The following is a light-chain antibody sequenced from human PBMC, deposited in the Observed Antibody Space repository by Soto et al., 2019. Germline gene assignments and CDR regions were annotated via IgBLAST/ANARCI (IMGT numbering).Light chain of an antibody. Sequence: QSVLTQPPSVSAAPGQKVTISCSGSSSNIGNNYVSWYQQLPGTAPKLLIYDNNKRPSGIPDRFSGSKSGTSATLGITGLQTGDEADYYCGTWDSSLSAVVFGTVTKVTV. V-gene: IGLV1-51*01. J-gene: IGLJ1*01. CDR3: GTWDSSLSAVV. CDR1: SSNIGNNY. CDR2: DNN.